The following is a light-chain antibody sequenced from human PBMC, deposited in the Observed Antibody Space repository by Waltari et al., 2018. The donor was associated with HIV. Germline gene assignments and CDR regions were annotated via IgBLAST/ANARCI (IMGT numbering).Light chain of an antibody. Sequence: DIVMTQSPDSLAVSPGERATINCKSSQSVLYSSNNKNFLAWYQQKPGQPPKRLIYWASTRESGVPDRFSGSGSGTDFTLTISSLQAEDVAVYYCQQYYTTPQTFGQGTKLEIK. CDR2: WAS. J-gene: IGKJ2*01. CDR3: QQYYTTPQT. V-gene: IGKV4-1*01. CDR1: QSVLYSSNNKNF.